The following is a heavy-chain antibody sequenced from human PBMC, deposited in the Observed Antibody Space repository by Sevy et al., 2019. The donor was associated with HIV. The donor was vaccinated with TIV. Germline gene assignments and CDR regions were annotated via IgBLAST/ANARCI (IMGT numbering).Heavy chain of an antibody. CDR2: TYSKSKWYN. Sequence: SQTFSLTCAISGDSVSTYSAAWNWIRQSPSRALEWLGRTYSKSKWYNDYALSVKSRISINPDKPKNQIYLQLNSVTPEDTAVYYSARESRWFFFHFDYWGQGTLVSVSS. CDR1: GDSVSTYSAA. CDR3: ARESRWFFFHFDY. J-gene: IGHJ4*02. D-gene: IGHD3-10*01. V-gene: IGHV6-1*01.